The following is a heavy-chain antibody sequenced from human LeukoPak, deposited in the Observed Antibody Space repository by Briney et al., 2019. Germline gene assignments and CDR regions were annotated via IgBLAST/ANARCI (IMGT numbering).Heavy chain of an antibody. CDR3: ARGRGYCTNGVCSKTHNWFDP. V-gene: IGHV1-2*02. D-gene: IGHD2-8*01. J-gene: IGHJ5*02. CDR2: INPNSGGT. CDR1: GYTFTGYY. Sequence: GASVKVSCKASGYTFTGYYMHWVRQAPGQGLEWMGWINPNSGGTNYAQKFQGRVTMTRDTSISTAYMELSRLRSDDTAVHYCARGRGYCTNGVCSKTHNWFDPWGQGTLVTVSS.